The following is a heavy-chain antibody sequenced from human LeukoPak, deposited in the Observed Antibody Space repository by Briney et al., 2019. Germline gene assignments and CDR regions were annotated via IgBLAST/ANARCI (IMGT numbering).Heavy chain of an antibody. CDR1: GGTFSSYA. V-gene: IGHV1-69*01. CDR3: AREMVAANYNWFDP. J-gene: IGHJ5*02. D-gene: IGHD2-15*01. Sequence: ASVKVSCKASGGTFSSYAISWVRQAPGQGLEWMGGIIPIFGTANYAQKFQGRVTITADESTSTAYMELGSLRSEDTAVYYCAREMVAANYNWFDPWGQGTLVTVSS. CDR2: IIPIFGTA.